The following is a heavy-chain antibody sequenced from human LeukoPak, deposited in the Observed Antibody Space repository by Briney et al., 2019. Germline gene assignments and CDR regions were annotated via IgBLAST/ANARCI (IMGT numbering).Heavy chain of an antibody. D-gene: IGHD3-22*01. Sequence: GGSLRLSCAASGFTFSDYYMSWIRQAPGKGLEWVSYSSGSGSTINYADSVKGRFTISRDNAKNSLYLQMNSLRAEDTAVYYCARDYSRGYYYEFGHWGQGTLVTVSS. V-gene: IGHV3-11*04. J-gene: IGHJ4*02. CDR3: ARDYSRGYYYEFGH. CDR1: GFTFSDYY. CDR2: SSGSGSTI.